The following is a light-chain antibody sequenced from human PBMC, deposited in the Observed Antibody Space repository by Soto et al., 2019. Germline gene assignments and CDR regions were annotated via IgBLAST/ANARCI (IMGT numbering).Light chain of an antibody. CDR1: RDVSSNY. V-gene: IGKV3-20*01. Sequence: EIVLTQSPGTLSLSPVERAKLSCIASRDVSSNYLAWYPQKPGQAPRLLIHGASSRATGIPDRFSGSGSGTDFTLTISRLEPEDFAVYFCQQYGSSPITCGQGTRREI. CDR2: GAS. CDR3: QQYGSSPIT. J-gene: IGKJ5*01.